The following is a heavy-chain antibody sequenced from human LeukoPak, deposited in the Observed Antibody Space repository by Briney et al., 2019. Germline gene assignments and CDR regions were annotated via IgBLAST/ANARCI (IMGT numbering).Heavy chain of an antibody. V-gene: IGHV3-23*01. Sequence: GGSLRLSCAASGFTFSSYAMSWVRQAPGKGLEWVSAISSSGGSTYYADSVKGRFTISRDNSKNTLYLQMNSLRAEDTAVYYCAKVVVAATLFYFDYWGQGTLVTVSS. D-gene: IGHD2-15*01. CDR3: AKVVVAATLFYFDY. CDR2: ISSSGGST. J-gene: IGHJ4*02. CDR1: GFTFSSYA.